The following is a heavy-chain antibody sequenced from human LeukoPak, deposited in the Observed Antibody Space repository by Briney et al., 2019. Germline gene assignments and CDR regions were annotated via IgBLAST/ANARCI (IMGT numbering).Heavy chain of an antibody. CDR3: KVTTMIRGDFDF. CDR2: ISHDGRSN. CDR1: GFTFSSYA. V-gene: IGHV3-30*14. Sequence: GGSLRLSCAASGFTFSSYAMQWVRQAPGKGLERVAVISHDGRSNYYADSVKGRFTISRDNSKNTLYFQMNTLRAEDTAVYYCKVTTMIRGDFDFWGQGTLVTVSS. J-gene: IGHJ4*02. D-gene: IGHD3-10*01.